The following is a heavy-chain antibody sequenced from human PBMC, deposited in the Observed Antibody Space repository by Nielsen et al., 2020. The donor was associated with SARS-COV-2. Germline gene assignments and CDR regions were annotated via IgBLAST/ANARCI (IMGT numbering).Heavy chain of an antibody. CDR3: ARGFSSSWSTFYYFYY. CDR2: IGTAGDT. D-gene: IGHD6-13*01. V-gene: IGHV3-13*04. J-gene: IGHJ4*02. Sequence: GGSLRLSCAASGFTFSGYDMHWVRQATGKGLEWVSAIGTAGDTYYPGSVKGRFTISRENAKNSLYLQMNSLRAGDTAVYYCARGFSSSWSTFYYFYYWGQGTLVTVSS. CDR1: GFTFSGYD.